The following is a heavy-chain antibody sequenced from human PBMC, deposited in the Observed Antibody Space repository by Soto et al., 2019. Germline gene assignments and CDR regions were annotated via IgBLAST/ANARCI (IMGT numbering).Heavy chain of an antibody. J-gene: IGHJ6*02. CDR2: IYYSGST. D-gene: IGHD5-18*01. CDR3: ARHEGYSCGYWAYYYYYGMDV. Sequence: PSETLSLTCSVSGASISSRDYYWGWIRQTPGKGLEWIGSIYYSGSTYYNPSLKSRVTISVDTSKNQFSLKLSSVTAADTAVYYCARHEGYSCGYWAYYYYYGMDVWGQGTTVTVSS. CDR1: GASISSRDYY. V-gene: IGHV4-39*01.